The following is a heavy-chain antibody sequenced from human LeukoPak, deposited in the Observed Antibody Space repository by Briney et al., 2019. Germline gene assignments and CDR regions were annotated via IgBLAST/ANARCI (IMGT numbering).Heavy chain of an antibody. CDR1: GVPITDYH. J-gene: IGHJ4*02. Sequence: PSETLSLTCAVSGVPITDYHWSWIRQSATKGLEWLGQVQTNGVPVYNPSFKSRDAMSVDSSMSHFSLRLRSVNVADTALYYCAGRAENTGYSFDYWGQGALVTVSS. CDR2: VQTNGVP. D-gene: IGHD5-12*01. V-gene: IGHV4-4*07. CDR3: AGRAENTGYSFDY.